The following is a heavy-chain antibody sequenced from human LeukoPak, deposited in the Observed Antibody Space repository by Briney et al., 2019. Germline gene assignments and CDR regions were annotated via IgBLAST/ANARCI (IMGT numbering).Heavy chain of an antibody. J-gene: IGHJ4*02. CDR1: GFSFSRHA. D-gene: IGHD2-8*01. V-gene: IGHV3-23*01. CDR3: ANEEVSNDY. Sequence: GGSLRLSCAGSGFSFSRHAMTWVRQPPGKGLEWVSALSRGGDTTYYADSVKGRFTISRDVSKNILYLQLDSLRADDTALYYCANEEVSNDYWGQGTLVTVAS. CDR2: LSRGGDTT.